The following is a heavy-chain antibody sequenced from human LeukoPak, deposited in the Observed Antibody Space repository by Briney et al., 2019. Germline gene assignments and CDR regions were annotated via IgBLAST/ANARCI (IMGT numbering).Heavy chain of an antibody. CDR2: IYYSGST. V-gene: IGHV4-59*12. J-gene: IGHJ5*01. CDR1: GGSISSYY. Sequence: KSSETLSLTCTVSGGSISSYYWSWIRQPPGKGLEWIGYIYYSGSTNYNPSLKSRVTISVDTSKNQFSLKLSSVTAADTAVYYCAREGSGDFWSGYYSWFDSWGQGTLVTVSS. D-gene: IGHD3-3*01. CDR3: AREGSGDFWSGYYSWFDS.